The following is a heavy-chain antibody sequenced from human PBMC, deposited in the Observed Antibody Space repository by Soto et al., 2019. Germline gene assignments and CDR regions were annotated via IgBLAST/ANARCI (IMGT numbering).Heavy chain of an antibody. V-gene: IGHV3-23*01. CDR3: ASHRTSTMVRGVIHDY. Sequence: GGSLRLSCAASGFTFSSYAMSWVRQAPGKGLEWVSTISGSGGSTYYADSVKGRFTISRDNSKNTRYLQMNSLRAEDTAVYYCASHRTSTMVRGVIHDYWGQGTLVTVSS. D-gene: IGHD3-10*01. CDR1: GFTFSSYA. J-gene: IGHJ4*02. CDR2: ISGSGGST.